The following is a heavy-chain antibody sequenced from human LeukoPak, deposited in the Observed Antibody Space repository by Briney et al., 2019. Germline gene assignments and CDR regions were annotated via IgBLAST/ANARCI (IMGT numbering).Heavy chain of an antibody. CDR1: GYTFTGYY. V-gene: IGHV1-2*02. Sequence: ASVKVSCKASGYTFTGYYMHWVRQAPGQGLEWMGWINPNSGGTNYAQKFQGRVTMTRDTSISTAYMELSRLRSDDTAVYYCARDRTPQMATITPDYWGQGTLVTVSS. J-gene: IGHJ4*02. CDR2: INPNSGGT. CDR3: ARDRTPQMATITPDY. D-gene: IGHD5-24*01.